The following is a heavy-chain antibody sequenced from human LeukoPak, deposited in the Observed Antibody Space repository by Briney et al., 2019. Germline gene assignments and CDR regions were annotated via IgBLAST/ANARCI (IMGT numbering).Heavy chain of an antibody. CDR2: IYYSGST. D-gene: IGHD3-22*01. CDR3: ARETYYYDSSGYFQFDY. J-gene: IGHJ4*02. Sequence: SETLSLTCTVSGGSISSYYWSWIRQPPGKGLEWIGYIYYSGSTNYNPSLKSRVTISVDTSKNQFSLKLSSVTAADTAVYYCARETYYYDSSGYFQFDYWGQGTLVTVSS. CDR1: GGSISSYY. V-gene: IGHV4-59*12.